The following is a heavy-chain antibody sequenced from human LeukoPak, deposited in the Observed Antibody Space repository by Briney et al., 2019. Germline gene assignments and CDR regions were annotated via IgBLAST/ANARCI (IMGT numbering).Heavy chain of an antibody. CDR2: INTDGSST. CDR3: ARGIAAAASFYYGMDV. J-gene: IGHJ6*02. CDR1: GFTFSSYW. Sequence: PGGSLRLSCAASGFTFSSYWMHWVRQAPGKGLVWVSRINTDGSSTSYADSVKGRFTISRDNAKNTLYLQMNSLRAEDTAVYYCARGIAAAASFYYGMDVWGQGTTVTVSS. D-gene: IGHD6-13*01. V-gene: IGHV3-74*01.